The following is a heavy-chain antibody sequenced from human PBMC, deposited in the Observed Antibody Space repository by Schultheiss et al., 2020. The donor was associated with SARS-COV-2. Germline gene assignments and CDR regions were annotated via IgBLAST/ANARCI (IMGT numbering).Heavy chain of an antibody. CDR1: GFTFSSYG. Sequence: GGSLRLSCAASGFTFSSYGMHWVRQAPGKGLEWVAVIWYDGSNKYYADSVKGRFTISRDNSKNTLYLQMNSLRAEDTAVYYCARELSLVVTPPDYYYYYGMDVWGQGTTVTVSS. CDR2: IWYDGSNK. D-gene: IGHD3-22*01. CDR3: ARELSLVVTPPDYYYYYGMDV. V-gene: IGHV3-33*08. J-gene: IGHJ6*02.